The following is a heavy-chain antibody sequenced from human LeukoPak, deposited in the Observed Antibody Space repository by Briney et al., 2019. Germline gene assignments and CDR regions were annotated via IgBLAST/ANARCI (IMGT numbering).Heavy chain of an antibody. D-gene: IGHD3-10*01. CDR2: IIPIFGTA. J-gene: IGHJ6*03. V-gene: IGHV1-69*06. CDR3: ARSDGRGYYYYYYMDV. CDR1: GGTFSSYA. Sequence: ASVKVSCKASGGTFSSYAISWVRQAPGQGLEWMGGIIPIFGTANYAQKFQGRVTITADKSTSTAYMELSSLRSEDTAVYYCARSDGRGYYYYYYMDVWGKGTTVTISS.